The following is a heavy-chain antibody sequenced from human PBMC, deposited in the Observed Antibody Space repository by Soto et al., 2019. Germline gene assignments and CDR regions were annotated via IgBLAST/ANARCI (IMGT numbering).Heavy chain of an antibody. CDR2: IYPGDSDT. CDR1: GYSFTSYW. Sequence: GEYLKISCKGSGYSFTSYWIGWVRQMPGKGLVWMGIIYPGDSDTRYSPSFQGQVTILADKSISTAYLQWSSLKASDTAMYYCARTSAAGKNYYAMDVWGQGTTVTVSS. D-gene: IGHD6-13*01. V-gene: IGHV5-51*01. CDR3: ARTSAAGKNYYAMDV. J-gene: IGHJ6*02.